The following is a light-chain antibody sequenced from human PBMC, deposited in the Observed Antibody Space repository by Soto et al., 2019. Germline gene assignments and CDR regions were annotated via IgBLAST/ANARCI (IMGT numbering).Light chain of an antibody. CDR2: GAS. V-gene: IGKV1-5*01. CDR3: QHHNSYSQT. Sequence: DIQLTQSLPTLSDSVGDRVTITCRASQSIRYYLAWYQQMPGKAPKLLIYGASSLQSGVPSRFSGSGSGTEFTLTISSLQPDDFATYFCQHHNSYSQTFGQGTKVDIK. CDR1: QSIRYY. J-gene: IGKJ1*01.